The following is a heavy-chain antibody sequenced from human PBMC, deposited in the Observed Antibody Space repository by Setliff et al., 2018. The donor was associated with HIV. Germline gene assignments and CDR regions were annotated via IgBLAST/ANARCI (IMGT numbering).Heavy chain of an antibody. J-gene: IGHJ4*02. CDR2: IYYSGRT. Sequence: SETLSLTCSVSGGPISSYYWSWIRQPPGKGLEWIGYIYYSGRTNYNPSLKSRVTISVDTARNQFSLKLSSVTAADTAVYYCASQPAYSTDWYPPGYFDFWGQGTLVTDSS. V-gene: IGHV4-59*08. CDR1: GGPISSYY. CDR3: ASQPAYSTDWYPPGYFDF. D-gene: IGHD6-19*01.